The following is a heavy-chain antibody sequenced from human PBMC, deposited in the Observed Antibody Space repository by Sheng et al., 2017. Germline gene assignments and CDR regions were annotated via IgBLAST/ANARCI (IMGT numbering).Heavy chain of an antibody. D-gene: IGHD6-13*01. CDR1: GFIVSSNY. CDR2: IYSGGNT. V-gene: IGHV3-66*01. Sequence: VQLVESGGDLVQPGGSLRLSCAVSGFIVSSNYMTWVRQAPGKGLEWVSVIYSGGNTYYTDSVKGRFTISRDTSKNMLYLQMNSLRAEDTAVYYCAGPLREAAVGYYYYYMDVWGQGTTVTVSS. CDR3: AGPLREAAVGYYYYYMDV. J-gene: IGHJ6*03.